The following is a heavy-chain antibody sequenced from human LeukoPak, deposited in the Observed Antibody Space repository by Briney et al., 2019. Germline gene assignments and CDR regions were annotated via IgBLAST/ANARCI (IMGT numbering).Heavy chain of an antibody. D-gene: IGHD2/OR15-2a*01. J-gene: IGHJ3*02. CDR3: ARFYVSVTDDAFDI. Sequence: GASVKVSCKASGYSFTGYYMHWVRQAPGQGLEWMGWISAYNGNTNYAQKLQGRVTMTTDTSTSTAYMELRSLRSDDTAVYYCARFYVSVTDDAFDIWGQGTMVTVSS. CDR2: ISAYNGNT. CDR1: GYSFTGYY. V-gene: IGHV1-18*04.